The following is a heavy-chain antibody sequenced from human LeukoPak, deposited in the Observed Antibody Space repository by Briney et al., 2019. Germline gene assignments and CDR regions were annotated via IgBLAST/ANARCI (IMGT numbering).Heavy chain of an antibody. CDR3: ARDSSMGYGDYVFYYYYMDV. J-gene: IGHJ6*03. CDR2: ISSSGSTI. V-gene: IGHV3-48*03. D-gene: IGHD4-17*01. Sequence: GGSLRLSCAVSGFIVTGNYMTWVRLAPGKGLEWVSYISSSGSTIYYADSVKGRFTISRDNAKNSLYLQMNSLRAEDTAVYYCARDSSMGYGDYVFYYYYMDVWGKGTTVTISS. CDR1: GFIVTGNY.